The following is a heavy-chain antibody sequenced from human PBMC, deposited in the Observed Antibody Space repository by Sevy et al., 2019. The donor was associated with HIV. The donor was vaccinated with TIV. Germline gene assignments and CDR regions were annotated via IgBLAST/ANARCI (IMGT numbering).Heavy chain of an antibody. Sequence: GGSLRLSCAASGFTFTSYAMSWVRQAPGKGLEWVSAISGSARSTYYADSVKGRFTISRDNSKNTLYLLINSLRAEDTAIYYCATAGHYYDSSGDYLNYFDYWGQGTLVTVSS. V-gene: IGHV3-23*01. J-gene: IGHJ4*02. CDR3: ATAGHYYDSSGDYLNYFDY. CDR1: GFTFTSYA. D-gene: IGHD3-22*01. CDR2: ISGSARST.